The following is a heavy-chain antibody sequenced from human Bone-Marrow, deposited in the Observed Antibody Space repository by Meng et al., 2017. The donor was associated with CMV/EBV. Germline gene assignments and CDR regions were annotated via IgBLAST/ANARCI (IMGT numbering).Heavy chain of an antibody. V-gene: IGHV3-7*01. CDR1: GFTFSSYW. CDR3: ARDLGTTPLFFY. J-gene: IGHJ4*02. Sequence: GESLKISCAASGFTFSSYWMSWVRQAPGKGLEWVANIKQDGSEKYYVDSVKGRFTISRDNAKNSLYLQMNSLRAEDTAVYYCARDLGTTPLFFYWGQGTLVTVS. D-gene: IGHD1-7*01. CDR2: IKQDGSEK.